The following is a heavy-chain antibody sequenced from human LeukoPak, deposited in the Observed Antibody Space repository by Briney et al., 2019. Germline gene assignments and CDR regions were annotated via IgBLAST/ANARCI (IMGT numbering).Heavy chain of an antibody. D-gene: IGHD4-23*01. V-gene: IGHV3-33*08. J-gene: IGHJ4*02. CDR3: ARGYGGNSGSFDY. CDR1: GFSFSSYG. CDR2: IWYHGRNK. Sequence: PGGSLRLSCAASGFSFSSYGMHWVRQAPGKGLEWVAVIWYHGRNKYYADSVKGRFTISRDNSKNTLYLLMNSLRAEDTAVYYCARGYGGNSGSFDYWGQGTLVTVSS.